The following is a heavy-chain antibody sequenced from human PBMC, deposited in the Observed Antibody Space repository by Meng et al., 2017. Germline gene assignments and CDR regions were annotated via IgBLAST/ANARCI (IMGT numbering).Heavy chain of an antibody. Sequence: GGSLRLSCTASGFTFGDYAMHWVRQAPGKGLEWVAVISYDGSNKYYADSVKGRFTISRDNSKNTLYLQMNSLRAEDTAVYYCARAEDYYGSGRPKYYYYGMDVWGQGTTVTVSS. CDR3: ARAEDYYGSGRPKYYYYGMDV. CDR2: ISYDGSNK. V-gene: IGHV3-30*04. J-gene: IGHJ6*02. CDR1: GFTFGDYA. D-gene: IGHD3-10*01.